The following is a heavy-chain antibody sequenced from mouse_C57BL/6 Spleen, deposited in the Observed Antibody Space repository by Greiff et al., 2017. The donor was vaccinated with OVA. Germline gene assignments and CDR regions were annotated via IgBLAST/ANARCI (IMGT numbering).Heavy chain of an antibody. CDR2: INPNYGTT. V-gene: IGHV1-39*01. J-gene: IGHJ1*03. CDR3: ARGDYYGSSYGYFDV. Sequence: LQESGPELVKPGASVKISCKASGYSFTDYNMNWVKQSNGKSLEWIGVINPNYGTTSYNQKFKGKATLTVDQSSSTAYMQLNSLTSEDSAVDYCARGDYYGSSYGYFDVWGTGTTVTVSS. CDR1: GYSFTDYN. D-gene: IGHD1-1*01.